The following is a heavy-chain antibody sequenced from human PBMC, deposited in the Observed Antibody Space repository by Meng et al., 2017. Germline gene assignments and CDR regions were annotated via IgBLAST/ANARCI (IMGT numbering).Heavy chain of an antibody. J-gene: IGHJ4*02. CDR3: ASDFDY. Sequence: QVGVVTPGGAVVPPGSVLSLSCRASGFIFSNYERHWVRQAPGKGLEWVACITKDGSRKYYLVSVRGRFTISRDNSKNTLYLEMNSLRSEDTALYYCASDFDYWGQGTLVTVSS. CDR2: ITKDGSRK. V-gene: IGHV3-30*16. CDR1: GFIFSNYE.